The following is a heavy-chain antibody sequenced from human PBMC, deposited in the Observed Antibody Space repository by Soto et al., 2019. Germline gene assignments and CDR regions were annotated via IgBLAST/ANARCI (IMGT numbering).Heavy chain of an antibody. D-gene: IGHD3-10*01. CDR2: IYYGGST. J-gene: IGHJ3*02. CDR3: ARGGGVWFGELSDAFDI. CDR1: GGSISSYY. Sequence: PSETLSLTCTVSGGSISSYYWSWIRQPPGKGLEWIGYIYYGGSTNYNPSLKSRVTISVDTSKNQFSLKLSSVTAADTAVYYCARGGGVWFGELSDAFDIWGQGTMVTVSS. V-gene: IGHV4-59*12.